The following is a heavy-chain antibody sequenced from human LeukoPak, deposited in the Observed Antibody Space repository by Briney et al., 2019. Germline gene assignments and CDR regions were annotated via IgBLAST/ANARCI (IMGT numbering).Heavy chain of an antibody. CDR1: GFTVSSNY. V-gene: IGHV3-53*01. Sequence: GGSLRLSCAASGFTVSSNYMSWVRQAPGKGLEWVSVIYSGGSTYYADSLKGRFTISRDNSKNTLYLQMNSLRAEDTAVYYCARDPKDDAFDIWGQGTMVTVSS. CDR2: IYSGGST. J-gene: IGHJ3*02. CDR3: ARDPKDDAFDI.